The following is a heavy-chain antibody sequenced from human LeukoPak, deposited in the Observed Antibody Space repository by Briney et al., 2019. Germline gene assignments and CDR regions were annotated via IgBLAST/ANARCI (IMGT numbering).Heavy chain of an antibody. CDR1: EFTLSYYS. J-gene: IGHJ3*02. CDR2: LSRSTSTI. V-gene: IGHV3-48*01. Sequence: GSLRLSCAASEFTLSYYSMDWVRQAPGEGLEWVSHLSRSTSTIYYADSVKGRFTISRDNAKNSLYLQMNSLRAEDTAVYYCARVLLERPGIDSFDIWGRGTMVTVSS. D-gene: IGHD1-1*01. CDR3: ARVLLERPGIDSFDI.